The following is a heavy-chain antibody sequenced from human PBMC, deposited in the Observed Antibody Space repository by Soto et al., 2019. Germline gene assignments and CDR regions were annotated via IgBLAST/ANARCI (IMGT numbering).Heavy chain of an antibody. CDR1: VGSFSGYY. Sequence: QVQLQQWGAGLLKPSETLSLTCAVYVGSFSGYYWSWIRQPPGKGLEWIGEINHSGSTNYNPSLKSRVTISVDTSKNQFSLKLSSVTAADTAVYYCARAFRGRFDPWGQGTLVTVSS. V-gene: IGHV4-34*01. J-gene: IGHJ5*02. CDR3: ARAFRGRFDP. CDR2: INHSGST. D-gene: IGHD3-16*01.